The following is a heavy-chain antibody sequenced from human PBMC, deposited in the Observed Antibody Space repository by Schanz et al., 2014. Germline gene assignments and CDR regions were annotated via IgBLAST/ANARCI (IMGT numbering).Heavy chain of an antibody. J-gene: IGHJ6*02. D-gene: IGHD3-10*01. CDR3: AKDGPGGSGSYSADGGMDV. CDR2: ISGGGRAT. CDR1: GFNFSDYA. V-gene: IGHV3-23*01. Sequence: EVHLLESGGGLVPPGGSLRLSCAASGFNFSDYAMCWVRQAPGKGLEWVSAISGGGRATYYTDSVKGRFTISRDNSKSTLYLQMNSLRAEDTAVYYCAKDGPGGSGSYSADGGMDVWGQGTTVTVSS.